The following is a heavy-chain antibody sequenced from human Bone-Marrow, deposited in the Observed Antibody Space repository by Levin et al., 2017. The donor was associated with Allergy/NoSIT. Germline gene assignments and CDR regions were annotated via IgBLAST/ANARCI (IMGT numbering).Heavy chain of an antibody. J-gene: IGHJ4*02. V-gene: IGHV3-11*01. Sequence: NPGGSLRLSCAASGFPFSDYYMGWVRQTPGKGLEWVSHISPATTTIVYADSVKGRFTISRDNAKSSLFLQITSLRAEDTAVYYCATYFRDYYYFGSWGQGTLVTVSS. D-gene: IGHD4-17*01. CDR2: ISPATTTI. CDR3: ATYFRDYYYFGS. CDR1: GFPFSDYY.